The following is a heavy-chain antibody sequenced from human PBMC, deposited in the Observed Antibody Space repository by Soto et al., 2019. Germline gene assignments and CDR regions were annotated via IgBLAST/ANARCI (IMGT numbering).Heavy chain of an antibody. D-gene: IGHD6-13*01. CDR2: ISAYNGNT. Sequence: SAKVSCKASGGTYPTFGISWVRQAPGQGLEWMGWISAYNGNTNYAPKFQGRVTLTTDTSTSTAYMELMSLRSDDTAVYYCANTRAGGRSSWYFDYWGQGTLVTVSS. J-gene: IGHJ4*02. CDR3: ANTRAGGRSSWYFDY. V-gene: IGHV1-18*04. CDR1: GGTYPTFG.